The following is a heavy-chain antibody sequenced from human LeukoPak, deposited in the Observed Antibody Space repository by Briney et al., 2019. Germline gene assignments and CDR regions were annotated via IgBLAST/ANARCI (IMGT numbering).Heavy chain of an antibody. CDR2: IRVNGTYT. CDR3: ARRKGPYGSGTYYDS. CDR1: GFPFDDYG. J-gene: IGHJ4*02. D-gene: IGHD3-10*01. Sequence: GGSLRLSCAASGFPFDDYGMGWVRLAPGKGLEWGSAIRVNGTYTEHADSVGGRFTISRANAKKSLYLQMSSLRVDETALYCCARRKGPYGSGTYYDSWGQGTLVSASS. V-gene: IGHV3-20*04.